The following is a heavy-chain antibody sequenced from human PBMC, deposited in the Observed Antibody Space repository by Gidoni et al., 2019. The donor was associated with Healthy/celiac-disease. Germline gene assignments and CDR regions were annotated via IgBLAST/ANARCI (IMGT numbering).Heavy chain of an antibody. D-gene: IGHD2-2*01. CDR2: INWNGGST. Sequence: EVQLVASGGGVVRPGGSLRLSCAASGCPFADHGMSWVRQAPGKGLEWVSGINWNGGSTGYADSVKGRFTISRDNAKNSLYLQMNSLRAEDTALYHCARGYYCSSTSCPTSDYYFDYWGQGTLVTVSS. CDR1: GCPFADHG. V-gene: IGHV3-20*01. CDR3: ARGYYCSSTSCPTSDYYFDY. J-gene: IGHJ4*02.